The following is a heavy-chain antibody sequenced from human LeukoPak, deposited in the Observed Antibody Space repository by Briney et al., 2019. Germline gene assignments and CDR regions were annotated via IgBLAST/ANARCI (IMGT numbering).Heavy chain of an antibody. CDR1: GYSISTGYY. V-gene: IGHV4-38-2*01. CDR2: IYQSGTT. CDR3: VRVFIRGGTVNQNFEY. D-gene: IGHD3-16*01. Sequence: SETLSLTCAVSGYSISTGYYWGWIRQPPGKGLEWIGSIYQSGTTYYTPSLKRRVTLSVDTSKNHFSLRLSSVTAADTAVYYCVRVFIRGGTVNQNFEYWGQGILVTASS. J-gene: IGHJ4*02.